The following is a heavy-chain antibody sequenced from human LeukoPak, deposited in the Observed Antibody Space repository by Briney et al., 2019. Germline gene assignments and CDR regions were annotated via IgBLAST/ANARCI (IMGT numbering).Heavy chain of an antibody. D-gene: IGHD6-13*01. Sequence: VASVKVSCKASGGTFSSYAISWVRQAPGQGLEWMGGIIPIFCTANYAQKFRGRVTITADESTSTAYMELSSLRSEDTAVYYCARGYSSSWYGDYFDYWGQGTLVTVSS. CDR2: IIPIFCTA. V-gene: IGHV1-69*01. J-gene: IGHJ4*02. CDR1: GGTFSSYA. CDR3: ARGYSSSWYGDYFDY.